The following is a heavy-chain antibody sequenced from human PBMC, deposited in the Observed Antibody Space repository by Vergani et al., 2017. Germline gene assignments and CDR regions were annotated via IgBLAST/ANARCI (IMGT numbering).Heavy chain of an antibody. CDR2: IYSGGST. CDR3: AKEVGATIVDY. Sequence: EVQLVESGGGLIQPGGSLRLSCAASGFTVSSNYMSWVRQAPGKGLEWVSVIYSGGSTYYADSVKGRFTIARDNSKNTLYLQMNSLGAEDAAVYYCAKEVGATIVDYWGQGTLVTVSS. D-gene: IGHD1-26*01. CDR1: GFTVSSNY. J-gene: IGHJ4*02. V-gene: IGHV3-53*01.